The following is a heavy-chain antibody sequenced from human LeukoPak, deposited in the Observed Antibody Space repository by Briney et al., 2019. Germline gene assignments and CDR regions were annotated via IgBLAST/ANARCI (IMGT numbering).Heavy chain of an antibody. CDR2: IKSKTDGGTT. V-gene: IGHV3-15*01. Sequence: PGGSLRLSCAASGFTFSSYSMNWVRQAPGKGLEWVGRIKSKTDGGTTDYAAPVKGRFTISRDDSKNTLYLQMNSLKTEDTAVYYCTPGITIFYVQNDYWGQGTLVTVSS. J-gene: IGHJ4*02. CDR1: GFTFSSYS. D-gene: IGHD3-9*01. CDR3: TPGITIFYVQNDY.